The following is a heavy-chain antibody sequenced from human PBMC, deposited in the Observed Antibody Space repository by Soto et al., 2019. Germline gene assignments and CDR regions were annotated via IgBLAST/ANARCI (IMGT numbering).Heavy chain of an antibody. CDR3: AIATRGQNYYHVMDV. Sequence: SETLSLTCDVYGGSFSGYIWTWIRQTPGKGLQWIGQINHSGSANYNPSLKSRVTISVDTSKNQFSLRVNSVTAADTAVYYCAIATRGQNYYHVMDVWGQGSSVTVSS. J-gene: IGHJ6*02. V-gene: IGHV4-34*01. CDR2: INHSGSA. CDR1: GGSFSGYI.